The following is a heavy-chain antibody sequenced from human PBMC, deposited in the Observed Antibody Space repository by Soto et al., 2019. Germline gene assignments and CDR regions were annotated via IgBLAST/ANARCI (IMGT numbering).Heavy chain of an antibody. V-gene: IGHV3-74*01. CDR1: GFTFSSYW. D-gene: IGHD2-15*01. CDR2: INSDGSST. Sequence: GGSLRLSCAASGFTFSSYWMHWVRQVPGKGLVWVSRINSDGSSTSYADSVKGRFTMSRDNAKNTLYLQMDSLRAEDTAVYYCVSDHLGDCSSASCYWFEPWRQGSMVRVSS. CDR3: VSDHLGDCSSASCYWFEP. J-gene: IGHJ5*02.